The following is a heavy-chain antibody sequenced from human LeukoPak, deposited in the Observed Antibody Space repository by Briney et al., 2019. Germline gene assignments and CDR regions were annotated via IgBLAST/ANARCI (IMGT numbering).Heavy chain of an antibody. CDR1: GGSISSYY. D-gene: IGHD6-19*01. CDR2: IYTSGST. V-gene: IGHV4-4*07. CDR3: ARSPDSSGWYGVDY. J-gene: IGHJ4*02. Sequence: SETLSLTCTVSGGSISSYYWSWIRQPAGKGLEWIGRIYTSGSTNYNPSLKSQVTMSVDTSKNQFSLKLSSVTAADTAVYYCARSPDSSGWYGVDYWGQGTLVTVSS.